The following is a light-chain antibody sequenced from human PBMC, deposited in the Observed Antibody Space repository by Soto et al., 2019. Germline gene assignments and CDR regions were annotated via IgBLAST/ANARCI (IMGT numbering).Light chain of an antibody. CDR1: SSDVGGYIY. V-gene: IGLV2-14*01. Sequence: QSALTQPASLSGSPGQSITISCTGTSSDVGGYIYVSWYQQHPGKAPKLVIYEVSDRPSGVSNRFSGSKSGDTASLTISGLQAEDEAYYYCSSYTTSSTMIFGRGTKLTVL. CDR2: EVS. J-gene: IGLJ2*01. CDR3: SSYTTSSTMI.